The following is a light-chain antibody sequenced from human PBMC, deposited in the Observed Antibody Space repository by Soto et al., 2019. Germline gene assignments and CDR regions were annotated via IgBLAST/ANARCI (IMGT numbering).Light chain of an antibody. CDR2: DAS. Sequence: DIQVTQSASTLSASFGDRVTITCRASQSISSWLAWYQHKPGKAPKLLIYDASNLDSGVPSRFSGSGSGTDFTFTISSLKPEDIATYYCQQYSHLITFGQGTRLEIK. CDR1: QSISSW. J-gene: IGKJ5*01. V-gene: IGKV1-5*01. CDR3: QQYSHLIT.